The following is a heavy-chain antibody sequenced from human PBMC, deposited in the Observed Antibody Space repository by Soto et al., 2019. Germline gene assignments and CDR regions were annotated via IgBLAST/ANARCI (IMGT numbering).Heavy chain of an antibody. CDR1: GCSISSSSYY. D-gene: IGHD3-3*01. V-gene: IGHV4-39*01. Sequence: QLQLQESGPGLVKPSETLSLTCTVSGCSISSSSYYWGWIRQPPGKGLEWIGSIYYSGSTYYNPSLKSRVTISVDTSKNPFSLKLSSVTAADTAVYYCARHIPGGFFGVLIIPYFDYWGQGTLVTVSS. CDR2: IYYSGST. CDR3: ARHIPGGFFGVLIIPYFDY. J-gene: IGHJ4*02.